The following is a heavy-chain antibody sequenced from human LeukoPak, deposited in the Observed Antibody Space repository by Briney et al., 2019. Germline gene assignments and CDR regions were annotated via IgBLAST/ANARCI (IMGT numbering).Heavy chain of an antibody. CDR1: GGSISSRNYY. CDR2: IFYSGST. CDR3: ARVGDYDFWSGYYTGEIDY. J-gene: IGHJ4*02. D-gene: IGHD3-3*01. Sequence: SETLSLTCTVSGGSISSRNYYWGWIRQPPGKGLEWIGSIFYSGSTYYNPSLKSRVTISRDTSKNQFSLKLTSVTAADTAVYYCARVGDYDFWSGYYTGEIDYWGQGTLVTVSS. V-gene: IGHV4-39*07.